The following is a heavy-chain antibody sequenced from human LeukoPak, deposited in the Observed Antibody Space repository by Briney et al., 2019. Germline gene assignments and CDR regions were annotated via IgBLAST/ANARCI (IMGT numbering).Heavy chain of an antibody. V-gene: IGHV1-69*13. CDR1: GGTFSSYA. D-gene: IGHD2-15*01. J-gene: IGHJ3*02. Sequence: SAKVSCKASGGTFSSYAISWVRQAPGQGLEWMGGIIPIFGTANYAQKFQGRVTITADESTSTAYMELSSLRSEDTAVYYCARERPVVVAATGAFDIWGQGTMVTVSS. CDR3: ARERPVVVAATGAFDI. CDR2: IIPIFGTA.